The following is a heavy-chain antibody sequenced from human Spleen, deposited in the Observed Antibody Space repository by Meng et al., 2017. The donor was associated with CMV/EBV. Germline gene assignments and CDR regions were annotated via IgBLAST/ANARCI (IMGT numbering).Heavy chain of an antibody. J-gene: IGHJ4*02. D-gene: IGHD4-17*01. CDR3: ARNGGYTAFDY. CDR1: GDSIRSGGYY. V-gene: IGHV4-31*03. Sequence: CTVSGDSIRSGGYYWHWIRPHPGKGLEWIGHIYYRGSIDHNPSLKRRVTISLDPSRNQFSLKLSSVTAADTAVYFCARNGGYTAFDYWGQGNLVTVSS. CDR2: IYYRGSI.